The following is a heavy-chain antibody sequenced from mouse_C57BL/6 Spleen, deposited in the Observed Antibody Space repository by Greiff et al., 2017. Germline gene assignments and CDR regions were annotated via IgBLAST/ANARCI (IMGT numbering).Heavy chain of an antibody. CDR1: GYTFTDYN. CDR2: INPNNGGT. J-gene: IGHJ4*01. D-gene: IGHD4-1*01. V-gene: IGHV1-22*01. CDR3: ARILLANWSYYAMDY. Sequence: EVQLQQSGPELVKPGASVKMSCKASGYTFTDYNMHWVKQSHGKSLEWIGYINPNNGGTSYNQKFKGKATLTVNKSSSTAYMERRSLRSVDSAVYYCARILLANWSYYAMDYWGQGTSVTVSS.